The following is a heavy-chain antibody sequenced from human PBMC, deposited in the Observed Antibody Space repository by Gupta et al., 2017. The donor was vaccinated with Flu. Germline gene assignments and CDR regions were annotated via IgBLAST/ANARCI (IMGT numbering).Heavy chain of an antibody. Sequence: QVQLQESGPGLVKPSETLSLTCTVSGGPISAFYWSWIRQPPGTGLEWIGHVYYTGNTKHNPSLKSRVTMSVDMSKSQVSLKLTSVTAADTAVYYCASTILGATGDDYYYQYMDVWGKGTTVTVSS. V-gene: IGHV4-59*01. CDR2: VYYTGNT. D-gene: IGHD1-26*01. CDR3: ASTILGATGDDYYYQYMDV. J-gene: IGHJ6*03. CDR1: GGPISAFY.